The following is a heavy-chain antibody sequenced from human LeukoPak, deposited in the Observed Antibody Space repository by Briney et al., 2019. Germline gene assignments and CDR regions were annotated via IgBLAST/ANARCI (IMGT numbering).Heavy chain of an antibody. CDR1: GYTFTSYD. D-gene: IGHD6-13*01. J-gene: IGHJ4*02. Sequence: GASVKVSCKASGYTFTSYDINWVRQATGQGLEWMGWMNPNSGNTGYAQKFQGRVTMTRNTSISTAYMELSSLRSEDTAVYYCASQIPRRGIAAVDYWGQGTLVTVSS. V-gene: IGHV1-8*01. CDR2: MNPNSGNT. CDR3: ASQIPRRGIAAVDY.